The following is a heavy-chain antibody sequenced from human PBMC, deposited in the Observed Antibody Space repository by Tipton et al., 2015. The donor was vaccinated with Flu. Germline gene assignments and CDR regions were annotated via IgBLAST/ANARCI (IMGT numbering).Heavy chain of an antibody. D-gene: IGHD5-18*01. CDR1: GFTFSSYS. CDR2: ISSSSSYI. J-gene: IGHJ3*02. Sequence: LSLTCAASGFTFSSYSMNWVRQAPGKGLEWVSSISSSSSYIYYADSVKGRFTISRDNAKNSLYLQMNSLRAEDTAVYYCARMSLPLRYGGDAFDIWGQGTMATVSS. V-gene: IGHV3-21*01. CDR3: ARMSLPLRYGGDAFDI.